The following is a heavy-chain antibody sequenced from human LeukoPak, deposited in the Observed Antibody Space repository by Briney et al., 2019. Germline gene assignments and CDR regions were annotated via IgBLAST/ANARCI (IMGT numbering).Heavy chain of an antibody. CDR2: ISPRGDIT. CDR3: AKIPQVATYTVPNFDF. CDR1: GFSFRSHG. J-gene: IGHJ4*02. Sequence: PGGSLRLSCAASGFSFRSHGMNWVRQAPGKGLEWVSGISPRGDITYYKDSVRGRFTISRDNFKNTVSLQLNSLRAEDTAVYYCAKIPQVATYTVPNFDFWGQGTLVTVSS. D-gene: IGHD3-16*01. V-gene: IGHV3-23*01.